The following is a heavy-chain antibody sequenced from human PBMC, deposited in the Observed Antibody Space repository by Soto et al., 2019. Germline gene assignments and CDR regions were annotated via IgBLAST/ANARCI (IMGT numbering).Heavy chain of an antibody. Sequence: SVKVSCKASGGTFSSYAISWVRQAPGQGLEWMGGIIPIFGTANYAQKFQGRVTITADESTSTAYMELSSLRSEDTAVYYCAREAGIIAVAGHNWFDPWGQGTLVTVSS. CDR3: AREAGIIAVAGHNWFDP. J-gene: IGHJ5*02. CDR2: IIPIFGTA. D-gene: IGHD6-19*01. V-gene: IGHV1-69*13. CDR1: GGTFSSYA.